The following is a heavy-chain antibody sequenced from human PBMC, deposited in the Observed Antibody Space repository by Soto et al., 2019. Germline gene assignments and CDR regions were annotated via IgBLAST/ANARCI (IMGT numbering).Heavy chain of an antibody. Sequence: PGGSLRLSCAASGFTFSNAWMNWVRQVPGKGLEWVGRIKSKTDGGTTDYAAPVKGRFTISRDDSKNTLYLQMNSLKTEDTAVYYCTTVHSGSYYWASDAFDIWGQGTMVTVSS. D-gene: IGHD1-26*01. V-gene: IGHV3-15*07. CDR2: IKSKTDGGTT. CDR1: GFTFSNAW. J-gene: IGHJ3*02. CDR3: TTVHSGSYYWASDAFDI.